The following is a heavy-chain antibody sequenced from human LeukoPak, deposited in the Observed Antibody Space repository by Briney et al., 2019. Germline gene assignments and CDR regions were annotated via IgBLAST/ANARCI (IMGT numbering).Heavy chain of an antibody. CDR2: ISGSGDST. CDR3: AKGGVVPAAIPLDFDY. J-gene: IGHJ4*02. CDR1: GFTFSSYA. D-gene: IGHD2-2*01. Sequence: GGSLRLSCAASGFTFSSYAMHWVRQAPGKGLEWVSAISGSGDSTYYADSVKGRFTISRDNSKNTLFLQMNSLRAEDTAVYYCAKGGVVPAAIPLDFDYWGQGTLVTVSS. V-gene: IGHV3-23*01.